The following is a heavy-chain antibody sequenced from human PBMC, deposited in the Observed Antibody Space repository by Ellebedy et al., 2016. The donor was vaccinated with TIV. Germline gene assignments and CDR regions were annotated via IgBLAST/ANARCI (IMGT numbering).Heavy chain of an antibody. D-gene: IGHD2-21*02. CDR1: GYSFTSYW. CDR2: IDPSDSYT. Sequence: GGSLRLSCKGSGYSFTSYWISWVRQMPGKGLEWMGRIDPSDSYTNYSPSFQGHVTISADKSISTAYLQWSSLKASDTAMYYCARRPGTVTAQFDYWGQGTLVTVSS. J-gene: IGHJ4*02. CDR3: ARRPGTVTAQFDY. V-gene: IGHV5-10-1*01.